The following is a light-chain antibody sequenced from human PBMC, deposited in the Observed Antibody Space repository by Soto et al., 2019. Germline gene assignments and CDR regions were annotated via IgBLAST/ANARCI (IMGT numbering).Light chain of an antibody. Sequence: IVMTQSPATLSVSXGKRVTISSRGRDSVGSNLASYQQKPGKAXRLLIXGASTRATGIQARLSGSGSEKEFTLNISSLQAEESAVYFCKQYNNWPTWTFGQGTKVDIK. CDR1: DSVGSN. J-gene: IGKJ1*01. CDR3: KQYNNWPTWT. CDR2: GAS. V-gene: IGKV3-15*01.